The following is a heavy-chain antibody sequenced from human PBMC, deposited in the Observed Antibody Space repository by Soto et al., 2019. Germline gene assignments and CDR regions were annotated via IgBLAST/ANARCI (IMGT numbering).Heavy chain of an antibody. CDR1: EFTFSNYG. CDR3: ARDDEYSVHGMDV. Sequence: QVQLVESGGGVVQPGRSLRLSCAASEFTFSNYGMHWVRQAPGKGLEWVAVILNDGSNRYHADSVKDRFTISRDNSKNTLYLQMNSLRAEDTAVYYCARDDEYSVHGMDVWGQGTTVTVS. D-gene: IGHD6-6*01. V-gene: IGHV3-33*01. CDR2: ILNDGSNR. J-gene: IGHJ6*02.